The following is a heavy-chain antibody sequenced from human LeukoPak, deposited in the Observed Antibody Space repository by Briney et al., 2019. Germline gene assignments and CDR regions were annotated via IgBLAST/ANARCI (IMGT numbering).Heavy chain of an antibody. J-gene: IGHJ1*01. CDR2: IYYSGST. CDR3: ARHKAYCGGDCYPAYFQH. Sequence: SETLSLTCTVSGGSISSYYWSWIRQPPGKGLEWIGYIYYSGSTNYNPSLKSRVTISVDTSKNQFSLKLSSVTAADTAVYYCARHKAYCGGDCYPAYFQHWGQGTPVTVSS. D-gene: IGHD2-21*02. V-gene: IGHV4-59*08. CDR1: GGSISSYY.